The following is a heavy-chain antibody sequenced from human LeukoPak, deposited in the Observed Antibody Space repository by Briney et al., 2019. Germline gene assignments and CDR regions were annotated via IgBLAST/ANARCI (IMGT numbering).Heavy chain of an antibody. V-gene: IGHV1-18*01. CDR2: ISGYTGNT. Sequence: ASVKVSCKASGYTFISYGISWVRQAPGQGLEWMGWISGYTGNTNYAQNLQGRVTMTTDASTSTAYMELRSLRSDDTAVYYCARGLGVVTAQSEQPKPRYFDLWGRGTQVTVSS. CDR1: GYTFISYG. J-gene: IGHJ2*01. CDR3: ARGLGVVTAQSEQPKPRYFDL. D-gene: IGHD2-21*02.